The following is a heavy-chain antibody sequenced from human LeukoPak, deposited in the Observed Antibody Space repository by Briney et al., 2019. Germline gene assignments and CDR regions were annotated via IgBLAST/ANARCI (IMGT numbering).Heavy chain of an antibody. J-gene: IGHJ4*02. CDR1: GFTFNTYS. Sequence: SGGSLRLSCEASGFTFNTYSMNWARQAPGKGLEWVSSIDSSGGYMFYADSVKGRFIISRDNSKNMLYLQMNSLRAEDTAVYYCAKEAVRGYFVGVGPTYYFDYWGQGTLVTVSS. D-gene: IGHD3-9*01. CDR2: IDSSGGYM. CDR3: AKEAVRGYFVGVGPTYYFDY. V-gene: IGHV3-21*06.